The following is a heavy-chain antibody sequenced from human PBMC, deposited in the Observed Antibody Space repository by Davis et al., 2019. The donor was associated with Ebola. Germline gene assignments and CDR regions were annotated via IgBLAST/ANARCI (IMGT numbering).Heavy chain of an antibody. V-gene: IGHV4-38-2*02. CDR1: GYSISSGYY. CDR2: IYHSGST. Sequence: MPGGSLRLSCTVSGYSISSGYYWGWIRQPPGKGLEWIGSIYHSGSTYYNPSLKSRVTISVDTSKNQFSLKLSSVTAADTAVYYCARDYEAPDWDIVLVRVGMDVWGQGTTVTVSS. CDR3: ARDYEAPDWDIVLVRVGMDV. D-gene: IGHD2-2*01. J-gene: IGHJ6*02.